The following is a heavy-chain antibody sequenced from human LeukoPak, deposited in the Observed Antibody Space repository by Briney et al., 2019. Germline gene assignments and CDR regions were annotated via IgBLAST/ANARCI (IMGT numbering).Heavy chain of an antibody. CDR2: ISGSGGST. V-gene: IGHV3-23*01. J-gene: IGHJ4*02. D-gene: IGHD6-13*01. CDR3: AKTRSWYYFDY. CDR1: GFTFSSYG. Sequence: GGSLRLSCAASGFTFSSYGMSWVRQAPGKGLEWVSVISGSGGSTYYAESVKGRFTISRDKSKNTLHLQMNSLRAEDTAIYYCAKTRSWYYFDYWGQGTLVTVSS.